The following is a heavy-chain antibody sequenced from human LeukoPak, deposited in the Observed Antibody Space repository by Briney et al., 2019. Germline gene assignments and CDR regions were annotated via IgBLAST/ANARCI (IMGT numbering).Heavy chain of an antibody. Sequence: GGSLRLSCAASGFTVSSNYMSWVRQAPGRVLEWVSVIYSGGSTYYADSVKGRFTISRDNSKNTLYLQMNSLRGDDTAVYYCARDLVGSGLFDYWGQGTLVTVSS. CDR3: ARDLVGSGLFDY. D-gene: IGHD6-19*01. CDR1: GFTVSSNY. CDR2: IYSGGST. J-gene: IGHJ4*02. V-gene: IGHV3-53*01.